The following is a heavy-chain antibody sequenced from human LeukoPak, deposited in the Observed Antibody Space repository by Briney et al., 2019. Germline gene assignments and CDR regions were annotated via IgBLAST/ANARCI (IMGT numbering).Heavy chain of an antibody. J-gene: IGHJ3*02. CDR2: IYPGDSGT. CDR1: GYSFTNFW. D-gene: IGHD2/OR15-2a*01. V-gene: IGHV5-51*01. CDR3: ARQENRRDAFDS. Sequence: GESLKISCKGSGYSFTNFWIGWVRQMPGKGLEWMGIIYPGDSGTRYSPSFEGQPNISADKSISTAYPQWRSLKASETAMYYCARQENRRDAFDSWGKGTMVTVSS.